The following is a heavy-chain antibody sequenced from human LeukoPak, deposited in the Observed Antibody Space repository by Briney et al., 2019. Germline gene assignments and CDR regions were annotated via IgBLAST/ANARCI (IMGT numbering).Heavy chain of an antibody. Sequence: SETLSLTCSVSGGSISSSSFYWGWIRQPPGKGLEWIGSISYTGSTYYNPSLKSRVTISVDNSNNKFSLRLSSVTAADTALYYCARGTLYSGWSYYFDSWGQGTLVTVSS. D-gene: IGHD6-19*01. CDR1: GGSISSSSFY. J-gene: IGHJ4*02. V-gene: IGHV4-39*07. CDR3: ARGTLYSGWSYYFDS. CDR2: ISYTGST.